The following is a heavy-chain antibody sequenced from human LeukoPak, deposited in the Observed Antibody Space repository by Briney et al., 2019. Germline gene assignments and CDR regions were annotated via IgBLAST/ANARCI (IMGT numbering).Heavy chain of an antibody. J-gene: IGHJ4*02. CDR1: GYSISSGYY. CDR2: IYRSGST. CDR3: ASGDNSWPFDY. D-gene: IGHD5-24*01. Sequence: PSETLSLTCAVSGYSISSGYYWGWIRQPPGKGLEWIGSIYRSGSTYYNPSLKSRVTISVDTSKNQFSLKLSSVTAADTAVYYCASGDNSWPFDYWGQGTLVTVSS. V-gene: IGHV4-38-2*01.